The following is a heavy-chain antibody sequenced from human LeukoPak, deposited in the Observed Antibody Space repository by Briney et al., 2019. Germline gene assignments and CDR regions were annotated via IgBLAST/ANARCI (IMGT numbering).Heavy chain of an antibody. J-gene: IGHJ4*02. D-gene: IGHD1-20*01. CDR2: IYYSGST. Sequence: SETLSLTCTVSGGSISSSSYYWGWIRQPPGKGLEWIGSIYYSGSTYYNPSLKSRVTISVDTSKNQFSLKLSSVTAADTAVYYCARDSMTGFDYWGRGTLVTVSS. V-gene: IGHV4-39*07. CDR1: GGSISSSSYY. CDR3: ARDSMTGFDY.